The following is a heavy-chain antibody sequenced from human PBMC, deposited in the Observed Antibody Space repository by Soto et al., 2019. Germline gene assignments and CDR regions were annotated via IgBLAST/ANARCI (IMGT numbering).Heavy chain of an antibody. D-gene: IGHD3-9*01. CDR2: TRNKANSYTT. CDR1: GFTFSDHY. V-gene: IGHV3-72*01. CDR3: AREAHYDILTGYYKGADAFDI. J-gene: IGHJ3*02. Sequence: GGSLRLSCAASGFTFSDHYMDWVRQAPGKGLEWVGRTRNKANSYTTEYAASVKGRFTISRADSKNSLYLPMNSLKTEDTAVYYCAREAHYDILTGYYKGADAFDIWGQGTMVTVSS.